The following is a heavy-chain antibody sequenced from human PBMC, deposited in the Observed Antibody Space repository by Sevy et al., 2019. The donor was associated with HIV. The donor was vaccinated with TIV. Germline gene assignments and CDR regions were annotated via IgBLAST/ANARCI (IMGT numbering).Heavy chain of an antibody. J-gene: IGHJ4*02. CDR3: AQETVGRFDS. CDR1: GFTFSAYW. V-gene: IGHV3-7*01. CDR2: IKSDGSDK. Sequence: GGSLRLSCAASGFTFSAYWMNWVRQAPGKGLEWVANIKSDGSDKHYVDSVEGRFTISRDNAKNSLYLQMNSLRVEDTAVHYSAQETVGRFDSWGQGTLVTVSS. D-gene: IGHD3-16*01.